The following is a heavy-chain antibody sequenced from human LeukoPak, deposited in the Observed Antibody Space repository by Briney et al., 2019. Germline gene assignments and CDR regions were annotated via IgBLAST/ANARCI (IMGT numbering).Heavy chain of an antibody. J-gene: IGHJ4*02. CDR2: IKQDGSEK. V-gene: IGHV3-7*01. Sequence: GGSLRLSCAASGFTFSSYAMSWVRQAPGKGLEWVANIKQDGSEKYYVDSVKGRFTISRDNAKNSLYLQMNSLRAEDTAVYYCARGAYYDFWSIDYWGQGTLVTVSS. CDR1: GFTFSSYA. CDR3: ARGAYYDFWSIDY. D-gene: IGHD3-3*01.